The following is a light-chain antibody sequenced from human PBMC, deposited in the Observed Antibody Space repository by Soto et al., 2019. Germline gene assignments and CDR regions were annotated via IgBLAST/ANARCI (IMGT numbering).Light chain of an antibody. CDR2: AVS. CDR1: QSVGGPY. CDR3: QQYGGSPFT. Sequence: EIVLTQSPGTLSLSPGERGTLSCRASQSVGGPYLAWYQQKPGQAPKLVIYAVSSRATGIPDRFSGSGSGTDFTLTISRLETDDSAVYYCQQYGGSPFTFGPGTKVDIK. V-gene: IGKV3-20*01. J-gene: IGKJ3*01.